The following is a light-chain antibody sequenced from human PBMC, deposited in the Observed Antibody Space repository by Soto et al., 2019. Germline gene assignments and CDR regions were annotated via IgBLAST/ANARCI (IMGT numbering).Light chain of an antibody. CDR1: QSVSNS. V-gene: IGKV3-11*01. J-gene: IGKJ1*01. Sequence: EIVLTQSPATLSLSPGDRASLSCRASQSVSNSLAWYQQRPGQAPRLLILDASKRAAGIPARFSGSGSGTDFTLTISSLEPEDFAVYFCQRETFGQGTKVEI. CDR3: QRET. CDR2: DAS.